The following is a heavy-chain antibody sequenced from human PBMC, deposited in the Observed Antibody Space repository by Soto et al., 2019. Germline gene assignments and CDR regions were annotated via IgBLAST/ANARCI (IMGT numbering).Heavy chain of an antibody. CDR2: ISAYNGNT. J-gene: IGHJ4*02. V-gene: IGHV1-18*01. D-gene: IGHD3-22*01. CDR1: GYTFTSYG. Sequence: QVQLVQSGAEMKKPGASVKVSCKASGYTFTSYGITWLRQAPGQGPEWMGWISAYNGNTNYAQNLQGRVTMTTDTSTSTAYMELRSLRSDDTAVYYCERASYYDSSGYSRLWGQGTLVTVSS. CDR3: ERASYYDSSGYSRL.